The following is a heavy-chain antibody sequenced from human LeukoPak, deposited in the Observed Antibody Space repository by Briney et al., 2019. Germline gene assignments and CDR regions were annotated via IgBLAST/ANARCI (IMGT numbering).Heavy chain of an antibody. CDR1: GFTFSSYA. CDR2: ISGSGGGT. CDR3: AKDRDSSGYYWYY. V-gene: IGHV3-23*01. D-gene: IGHD3-22*01. J-gene: IGHJ4*02. Sequence: GGSLRLSCAASGFTFSSYAMSWVRQAPGKGLEWVSVISGSGGGTYYADSVKGRFTISRDNSKNTLYLQMSSLRAEDTAVYYCAKDRDSSGYYWYYWGQGTLVSVSS.